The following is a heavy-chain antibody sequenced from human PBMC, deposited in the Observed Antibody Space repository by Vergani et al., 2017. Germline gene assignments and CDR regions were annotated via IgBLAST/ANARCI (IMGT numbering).Heavy chain of an antibody. J-gene: IGHJ6*02. D-gene: IGHD1-14*01. CDR1: GFTFSDYY. CDR2: ISSSSSTI. CDR3: ARDLWLPAGIRGGGYYYYYGMDV. V-gene: IGHV3-11*04. Sequence: QVQLVESGGGLVKPGGSLRLSCAASGFTFSDYYMSWIRQAPGKGLEWVSYISSSSSTIYYADSVKGRFTISRDNAKNSLYLQMNSLRAEDTAVYYCARDLWLPAGIRGGGYYYYYGMDVWGQGTTVTVSS.